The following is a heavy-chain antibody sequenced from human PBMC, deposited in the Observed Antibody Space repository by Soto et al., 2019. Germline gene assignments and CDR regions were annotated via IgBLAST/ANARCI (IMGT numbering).Heavy chain of an antibody. CDR1: GYSFTSYW. CDR3: ARHYDILTGPRRYYYYMDV. D-gene: IGHD3-9*01. V-gene: IGHV5-51*01. CDR2: IYPGDSDT. Sequence: PGESLKISCKGSGYSFTSYWIGWVRQMPGKGLEWMGIIYPGDSDTRYSPSFQGQVTISADKSISTAYLQWSSLKASDTTMYYCARHYDILTGPRRYYYYMDVWGKGTTVTVSS. J-gene: IGHJ6*03.